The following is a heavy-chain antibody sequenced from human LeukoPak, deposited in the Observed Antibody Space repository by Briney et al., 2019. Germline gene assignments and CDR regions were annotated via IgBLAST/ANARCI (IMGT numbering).Heavy chain of an antibody. D-gene: IGHD6-6*01. CDR1: GGSISRYY. J-gene: IGHJ6*03. Sequence: SETLSLTCTVSGGSISRYYWSWIRQPPGKGLEWIGYIYYSGSTNYNPSLKSRVTISVDLSKNQFSLKLSSVTAADTAVYYCARSGGAARLRSAMDVWGKGTTVTVSS. CDR3: ARSGGAARLRSAMDV. CDR2: IYYSGST. V-gene: IGHV4-59*12.